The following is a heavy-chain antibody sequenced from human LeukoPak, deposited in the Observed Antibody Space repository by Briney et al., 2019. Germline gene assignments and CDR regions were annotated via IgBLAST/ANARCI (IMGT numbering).Heavy chain of an antibody. CDR1: GYSFTTYG. V-gene: IGHV1-2*02. D-gene: IGHD6-13*01. CDR2: INPNSGGT. Sequence: ASVKVSCKASGYSFTTYGISWVRQAPGQGLEWMGWINPNSGGTNCAQKFQGRVTMTRDTSINTAYMELSSLRFDDTAVYYCARGATAGRFSLRPTGAYYMDVWGKGTTVTVSS. CDR3: ARGATAGRFSLRPTGAYYMDV. J-gene: IGHJ6*03.